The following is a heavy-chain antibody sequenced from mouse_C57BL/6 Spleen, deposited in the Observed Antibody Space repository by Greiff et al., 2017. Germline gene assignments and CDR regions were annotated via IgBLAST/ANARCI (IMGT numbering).Heavy chain of an antibody. CDR3: ARDDRRGYYYAMDY. Sequence: EVMLVESGGGLVKPGGSLKLSCAASGFTFSSYAMSWVRQTPEKRLAWVATISDGGSYTYYPDNVKGRFTISRDNAKNNLYLQMSQLKSEDTAMYYCARDDRRGYYYAMDYWGQGTSVTVSS. CDR1: GFTFSSYA. V-gene: IGHV5-4*01. CDR2: ISDGGSYT. J-gene: IGHJ4*01.